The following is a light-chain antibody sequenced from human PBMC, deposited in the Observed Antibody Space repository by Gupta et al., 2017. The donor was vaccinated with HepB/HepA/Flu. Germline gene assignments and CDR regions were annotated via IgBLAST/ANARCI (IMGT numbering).Light chain of an antibody. V-gene: IGKV3-7*04. CDR2: GTS. Sequence: PGERVTLSCRASQSVSSRYLIWSRQKPGQAPRLLIYGTSTRAPSIPARFRGSGSGTDFTLTISGLRPEDFAVYFCKHDYILGTFGQGTKVEIK. CDR3: KHDYILGT. J-gene: IGKJ1*01. CDR1: QSVSSRY.